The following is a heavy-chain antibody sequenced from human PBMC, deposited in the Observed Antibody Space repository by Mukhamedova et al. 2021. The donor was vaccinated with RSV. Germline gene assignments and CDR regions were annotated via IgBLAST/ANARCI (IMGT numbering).Heavy chain of an antibody. V-gene: IGHV3-33*01. CDR1: TFGSYG. Sequence: TFGSYGMHWVRQAPGKGLEWVAVIWFDGSNKYYADSVKGRFTISRDNSKNTLYLQMNSLKASDTAMYYCARRLMGGRPFDYWGQGT. CDR2: IWFDGSNK. J-gene: IGHJ4*02. CDR3: ARRLMGGRPFDY. D-gene: IGHD1-26*01.